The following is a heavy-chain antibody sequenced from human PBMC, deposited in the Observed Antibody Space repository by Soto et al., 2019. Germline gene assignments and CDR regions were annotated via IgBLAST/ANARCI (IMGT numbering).Heavy chain of an antibody. J-gene: IGHJ4*02. CDR3: ARARYSGSYFTPLAY. Sequence: TGGSLRLSCAASGFTFSSYAMSWVRQAPGKGLEWVSAISGSGGSTYYADSVKGRFTISRDNSKNTLYLKMNSLRAEDTAVYYCARARYSGSYFTPLAYWGQGTLVTVSS. V-gene: IGHV3-23*01. D-gene: IGHD1-26*01. CDR2: ISGSGGST. CDR1: GFTFSSYA.